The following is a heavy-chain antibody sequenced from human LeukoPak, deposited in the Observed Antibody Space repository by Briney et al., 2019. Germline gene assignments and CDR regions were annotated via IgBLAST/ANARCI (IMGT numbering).Heavy chain of an antibody. J-gene: IGHJ6*03. Sequence: ASVKVSCKASGYTFTGYYMHWVRQAPGQGLEWMGWINPNSGGTNYAQKFQGRVTMTRDTSISTAYMELSRLRSDDTAVYYCARGEAYSSSWYNRAVVGGIDWLRGPGKSRLDYYYMDVWGKGTTVTVSS. CDR1: GYTFTGYY. V-gene: IGHV1-2*02. CDR3: ARGEAYSSSWYNRAVVGGIDWLRGPGKSRLDYYYMDV. D-gene: IGHD6-13*01. CDR2: INPNSGGT.